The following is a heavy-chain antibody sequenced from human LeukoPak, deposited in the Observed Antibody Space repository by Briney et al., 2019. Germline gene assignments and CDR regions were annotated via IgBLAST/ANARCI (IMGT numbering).Heavy chain of an antibody. J-gene: IGHJ6*02. CDR2: IIPIFGTA. CDR3: ATRRYTRDRPRAPVWFGEPSYYYYYGMDV. D-gene: IGHD3-10*01. Sequence: SVKVSCKASGGTFGSYAISWVRRAPGQGLEWMGGIIPIFGTANYAQKFQGRVTITADESTSTAYMELSSLRSEDTAVYYCATRRYTRDRPRAPVWFGEPSYYYYYGMDVWGQGTTVTVSS. V-gene: IGHV1-69*13. CDR1: GGTFGSYA.